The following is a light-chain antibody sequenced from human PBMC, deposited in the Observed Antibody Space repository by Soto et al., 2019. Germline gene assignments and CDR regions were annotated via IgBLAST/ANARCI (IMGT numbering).Light chain of an antibody. Sequence: DIQMTQSPSTLSASVGDRVSITCRASQAISDWLAWYQQKPGQVPELLIFDVSTLESGVPSRFGGSRSGTEFTLALSSLQPDDFATNFCQQYHTYSTLGQGTKVEVK. J-gene: IGKJ1*01. CDR1: QAISDW. V-gene: IGKV1-5*01. CDR3: QQYHTYST. CDR2: DVS.